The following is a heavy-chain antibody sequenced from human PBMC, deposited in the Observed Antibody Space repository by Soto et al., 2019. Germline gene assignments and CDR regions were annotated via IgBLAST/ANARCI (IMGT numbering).Heavy chain of an antibody. CDR3: ARGSRPRFGYFDI. Sequence: QVQLQESGPGLVKPSGTLSLTCAVSGGSVSSSNWWTWVRQPPGKGLEWIGDIFHSGSTNYNPSLKPPVTISLSKANNQFSLKLTSMTAAATAVYYRARGSRPRFGYFDIWGRGTLMTVSS. CDR1: GGSVSSSNW. D-gene: IGHD2-2*01. V-gene: IGHV4-4*02. CDR2: IFHSGST. J-gene: IGHJ2*01.